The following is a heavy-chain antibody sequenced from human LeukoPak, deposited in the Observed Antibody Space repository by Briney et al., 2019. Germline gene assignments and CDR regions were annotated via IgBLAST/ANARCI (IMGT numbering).Heavy chain of an antibody. CDR2: ISYDGTNK. V-gene: IGHV3-30-3*01. Sequence: QPGGSLSLSCAASGFSFSAYAMHWVRQAPGKGLEWVAVISYDGTNKYYADSVKGRFTISRDNSKNTLYLQMNSLRPEDTAVYYCARDFLMAYDYWGQGTLVTVSS. CDR3: ARDFLMAYDY. CDR1: GFSFSAYA. D-gene: IGHD3-10*01. J-gene: IGHJ4*02.